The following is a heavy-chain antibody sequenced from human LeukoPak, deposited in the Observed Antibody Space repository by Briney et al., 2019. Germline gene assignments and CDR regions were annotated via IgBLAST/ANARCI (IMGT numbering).Heavy chain of an antibody. D-gene: IGHD6-13*01. J-gene: IGHJ4*02. Sequence: SETLSLTCTVSGGSISSGSYYWGWIRQPPGKGLEWIGSIYYSGSTYYNPSLKSRVTISVDTSKNQFSLKLSSVTAADTAVYYCASYVAAAGDFDYWGQGTLVTVSS. V-gene: IGHV4-39*07. CDR1: GGSISSGSYY. CDR2: IYYSGST. CDR3: ASYVAAAGDFDY.